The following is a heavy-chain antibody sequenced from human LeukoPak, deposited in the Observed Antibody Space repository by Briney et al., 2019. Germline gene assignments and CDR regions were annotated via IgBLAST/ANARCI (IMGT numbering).Heavy chain of an antibody. CDR3: ARGYYDFWSGYYRRPQDFISIDY. Sequence: ASVKVSCKASGGTFSSYAISWVRQAPGQGLEWMGRIIPILGTANYAQKFQGRVTITADKSTSTAYMELSSLRSEDTAVYYCARGYYDFWSGYYRRPQDFISIDYWGQGTLVTVSS. CDR2: IIPILGTA. CDR1: GGTFSSYA. D-gene: IGHD3-3*01. J-gene: IGHJ4*02. V-gene: IGHV1-69*04.